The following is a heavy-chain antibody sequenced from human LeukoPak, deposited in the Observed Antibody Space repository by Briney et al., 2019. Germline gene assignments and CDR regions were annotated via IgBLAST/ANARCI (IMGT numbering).Heavy chain of an antibody. Sequence: AGGSLRLSCAASGFTFSSYAMSWVRPAPGKGLEWVSAISGSGGSTYYADSVKGRFTISRDNSKNTLYLQMNSLRAEDTAVYYCAKASVIYSSSWYHFDYWGQGTLVTVSS. CDR2: ISGSGGST. CDR1: GFTFSSYA. J-gene: IGHJ4*02. V-gene: IGHV3-23*01. D-gene: IGHD6-13*01. CDR3: AKASVIYSSSWYHFDY.